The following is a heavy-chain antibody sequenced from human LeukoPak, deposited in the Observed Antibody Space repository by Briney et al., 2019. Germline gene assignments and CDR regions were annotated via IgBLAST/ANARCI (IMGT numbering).Heavy chain of an antibody. CDR2: IYYSGST. V-gene: IGHV4-61*08. J-gene: IGHJ5*02. CDR3: ARDRYYYGSGSYSGWFDP. Sequence: SQTLSLTCTVSGGSISSGGYYWSWIRQHPGKGLEWIGYIYYSGSTNYNPSLKSRVTISVDTSKNQFSLKLSSVTAADTAVYYCARDRYYYGSGSYSGWFDPWGQGTLVTVSS. D-gene: IGHD3-10*01. CDR1: GGSISSGGYY.